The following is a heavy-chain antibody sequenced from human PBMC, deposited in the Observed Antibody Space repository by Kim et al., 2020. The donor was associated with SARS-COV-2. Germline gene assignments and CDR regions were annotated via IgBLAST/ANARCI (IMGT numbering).Heavy chain of an antibody. Sequence: ASVKVSCKASDYAFNNYGITWVRQAPGQGLEWMGWISTYNGDTDYAQQFRGRVTMTMDRSTTTVYMDLTNLRPDDTAVYYCARNAYETSGFPGDYFDYWG. CDR1: DYAFNNYG. CDR3: ARNAYETSGFPGDYFDY. D-gene: IGHD3-22*01. J-gene: IGHJ4*01. CDR2: ISTYNGDT. V-gene: IGHV1-18*04.